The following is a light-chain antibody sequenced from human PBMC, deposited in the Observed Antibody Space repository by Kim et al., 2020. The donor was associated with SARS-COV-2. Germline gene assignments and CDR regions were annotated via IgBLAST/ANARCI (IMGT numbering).Light chain of an antibody. CDR1: QSVRGSY. J-gene: IGKJ1*01. V-gene: IGKV3-20*01. CDR2: GVS. CDR3: QQYGDSPRT. Sequence: EIVLTQSPGTLSLSPGETATLSCRASQSVRGSYLAWSQQKPGQAPRLLIYGVSTRDTGIPDRFSGSGSGTDFTLTISRLEPEDFAVYYCQQYGDSPRTFGQGTKVDIK.